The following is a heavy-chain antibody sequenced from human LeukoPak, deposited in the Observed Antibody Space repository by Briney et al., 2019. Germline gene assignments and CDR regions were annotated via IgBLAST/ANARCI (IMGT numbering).Heavy chain of an antibody. CDR3: ATARTIFGEINDY. CDR1: GGTFSSYA. D-gene: IGHD3-3*01. Sequence: ASVKVSCKASGGTFSSYAISWVRQAPGQGLEWMGRIIPILGIANYAQKFQGRVTITADKSTSTAYMELSSLRSEDTAVYYCATARTIFGEINDYWGQGTLVTVSS. CDR2: IIPILGIA. J-gene: IGHJ4*02. V-gene: IGHV1-69*04.